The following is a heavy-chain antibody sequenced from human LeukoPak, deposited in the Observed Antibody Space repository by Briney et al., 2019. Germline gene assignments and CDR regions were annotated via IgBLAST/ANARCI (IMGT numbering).Heavy chain of an antibody. CDR1: GYTFTSYG. V-gene: IGHV1-18*01. Sequence: GASVKVSCKASGYTFTSYGISWVRQAPGQGLEWMGWISAYNGNTNYAQKLQGRVTMTTDTSTSTAYMELRSLRSDDTAVYYCARDPYYYDSSGCAAYNWFDPWGQGTLVTVSS. CDR2: ISAYNGNT. D-gene: IGHD3-22*01. CDR3: ARDPYYYDSSGCAAYNWFDP. J-gene: IGHJ5*02.